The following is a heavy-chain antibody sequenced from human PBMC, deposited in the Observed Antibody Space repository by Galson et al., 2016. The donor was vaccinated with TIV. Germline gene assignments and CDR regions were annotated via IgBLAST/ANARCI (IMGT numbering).Heavy chain of an antibody. CDR2: INAGNSNT. Sequence: SVKVSCKASGYSFTTYAMHWVRQAPGQGLEWMGCINAGNSNTEYAQKFQGRLTITMDTFESTAYMELSSLTSADTAVYYCARPPNCGGDCYQYDRWGQGTLVTVSS. D-gene: IGHD2-21*01. CDR1: GYSFTTYA. V-gene: IGHV1-3*01. J-gene: IGHJ5*02. CDR3: ARPPNCGGDCYQYDR.